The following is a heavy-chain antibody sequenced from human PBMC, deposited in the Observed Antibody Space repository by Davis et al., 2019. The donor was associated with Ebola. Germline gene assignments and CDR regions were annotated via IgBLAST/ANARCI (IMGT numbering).Heavy chain of an antibody. V-gene: IGHV3-33*01. J-gene: IGHJ6*02. CDR1: GFTFSSYG. CDR3: ARGIVLVVYAIKYYYGMDV. CDR2: IWYDGSNK. Sequence: GESLKISCAASGFTFSSYGMHWVRQAPGKGLEWVAVIWYDGSNKYYADSVKGRFTISRDNSKNTLYLQMNSLRAEDTAVYYCARGIVLVVYAIKYYYGMDVWGQGTTVTVSS. D-gene: IGHD2-8*02.